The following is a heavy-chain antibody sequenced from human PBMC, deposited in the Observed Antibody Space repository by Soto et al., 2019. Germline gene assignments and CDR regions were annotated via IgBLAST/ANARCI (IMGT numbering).Heavy chain of an antibody. CDR2: IYYSGST. J-gene: IGHJ5*02. CDR1: GGSISSYY. D-gene: IGHD3-22*01. Sequence: SETLSLTCTVSGGSISSYYWSWIRQPPGKGLEWIGYIYYSGSTNYNPSLKSRVTISVDTSKNQFSLKLSSVAAADTAVYYCARAPYYYDSSGYPPWGQGTLVTVSS. V-gene: IGHV4-59*01. CDR3: ARAPYYYDSSGYPP.